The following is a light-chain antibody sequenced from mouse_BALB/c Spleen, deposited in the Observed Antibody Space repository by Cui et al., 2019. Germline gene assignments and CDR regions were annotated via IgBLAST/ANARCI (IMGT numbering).Light chain of an antibody. CDR3: QQYHSYPFT. J-gene: IGKJ4*01. V-gene: IGKV4-61*01. Sequence: QMALTQSPAIMSASPGEKVTISCSASSSVSYMYWYQQKPGSSPKPWIYRTSNLASGVPARFSGSGSGTSYSLTISSMEAEDAATYYCQQYHSYPFTFGSGTKLEIK. CDR2: RTS. CDR1: SSVSY.